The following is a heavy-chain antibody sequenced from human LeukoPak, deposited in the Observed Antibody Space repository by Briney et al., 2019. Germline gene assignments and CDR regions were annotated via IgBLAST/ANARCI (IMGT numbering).Heavy chain of an antibody. D-gene: IGHD2-21*01. J-gene: IGHJ4*02. Sequence: ASVKVSCKASGGTFSSYAISWVRQAPGQGLEWMGRINPNSGGTNYAQKFQGRVTMTRDTSISTAYMELSRLRSDDTAVYYCARILYCGGGDCYFDYWGQGTLVTVSS. CDR3: ARILYCGGGDCYFDY. CDR2: INPNSGGT. CDR1: GGTFSSYA. V-gene: IGHV1-2*06.